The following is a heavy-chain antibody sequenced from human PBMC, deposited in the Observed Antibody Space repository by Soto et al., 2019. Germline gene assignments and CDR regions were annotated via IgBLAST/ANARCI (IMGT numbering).Heavy chain of an antibody. CDR3: ARVGAFGSYGKRGFDY. CDR1: GYTFTSYG. CDR2: ISAYNGNT. J-gene: IGHJ4*02. Sequence: ASVKVSCKASGYTFTSYGISWVRQAPGQGLEWMGWISAYNGNTNYAQKLQGRVTMTTDTSTSTAYMELRSLRSDDTAVYYCARVGAFGSYGKRGFDYWGQGTLVTVSS. D-gene: IGHD5-18*01. V-gene: IGHV1-18*01.